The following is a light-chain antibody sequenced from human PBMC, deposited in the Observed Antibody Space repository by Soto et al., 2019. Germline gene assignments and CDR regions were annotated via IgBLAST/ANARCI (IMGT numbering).Light chain of an antibody. CDR3: QQYGTPLFT. CDR1: QSLTNNF. V-gene: IGKV3-20*01. Sequence: IVFTQSPRTLSSSPAERATLFCGASQSLTNNFLAWYQQKPGQAPRLLIHGASSRATGVPDRFSGSGSGTDFTLTISRLEPGDFAVYYCQQYGTPLFTFGPGTKVDIK. J-gene: IGKJ3*01. CDR2: GAS.